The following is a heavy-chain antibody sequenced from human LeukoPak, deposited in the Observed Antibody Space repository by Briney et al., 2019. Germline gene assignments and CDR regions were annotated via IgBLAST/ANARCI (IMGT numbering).Heavy chain of an antibody. Sequence: SETLSLTCTVSGGSISSYYWSWIRQPPGKGLEWIGYIYYSGSTNYNPSLKSRVTISLDTSKNQFSLKLNSVTAADTAVYYCTRRVATTGIYAFDIWGQGTMVTVSS. D-gene: IGHD1-1*01. V-gene: IGHV4-59*01. J-gene: IGHJ3*02. CDR2: IYYSGST. CDR3: TRRVATTGIYAFDI. CDR1: GGSISSYY.